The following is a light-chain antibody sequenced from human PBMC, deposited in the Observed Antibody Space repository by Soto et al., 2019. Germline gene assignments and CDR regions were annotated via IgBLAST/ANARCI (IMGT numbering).Light chain of an antibody. Sequence: EIVLTQSPATLSLSPGERATLSCRASQSVNSYLAWYQQKPGQAPRLLIYDASTRATGIPARFSGSGSGTEFTLTISSLQSEDFAVYYCHQYNNWPPWTFGQGTKVDIK. CDR1: QSVNSY. CDR3: HQYNNWPPWT. CDR2: DAS. J-gene: IGKJ1*01. V-gene: IGKV3-15*01.